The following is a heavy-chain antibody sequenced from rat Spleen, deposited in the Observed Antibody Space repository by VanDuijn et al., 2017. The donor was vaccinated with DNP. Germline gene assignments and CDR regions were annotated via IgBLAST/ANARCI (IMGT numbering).Heavy chain of an antibody. V-gene: IGHV3-3*01. CDR3: ARSTPYYGYFEY. Sequence: EVQLQESGPGLVKPSQSLSLTCSVTGFSITSNYWGWIRKFPGNKLEWMGYINNAGSTNYNPSLKSRISITRDTSKNQFFLQVNSVTTEDTATYYCARSTPYYGYFEYWGQGVMVTVSP. CDR2: INNAGST. CDR1: GFSITSNY. D-gene: IGHD1-6*01. J-gene: IGHJ2*01.